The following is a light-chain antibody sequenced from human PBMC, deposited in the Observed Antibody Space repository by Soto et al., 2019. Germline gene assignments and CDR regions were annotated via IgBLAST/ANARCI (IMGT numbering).Light chain of an antibody. V-gene: IGLV2-14*01. CDR3: TSYTTTNTLYV. CDR2: EVF. J-gene: IGLJ1*01. CDR1: NSDVGAYNY. Sequence: QSALTQPASVSGSPGQSITIPCTGTNSDVGAYNYVSWYQHHPGKAPKLMIYEVFTRSSGVSSRFSGSKSGSTASLTISGLQAEDEADYYCTSYTTTNTLYVFGTGTTLTVL.